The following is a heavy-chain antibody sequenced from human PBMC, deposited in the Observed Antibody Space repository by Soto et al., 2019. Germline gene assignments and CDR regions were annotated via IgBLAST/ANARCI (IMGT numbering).Heavy chain of an antibody. CDR1: GFNFSGSA. CDR3: TARDGYSRQDM. D-gene: IGHD4-17*01. Sequence: EVQLVESGGGLVQPGGSLNVSCTGFGFNFSGSALHWVRQPSGKGLEWVGRIRVKTKTYATSYATSVQGRFFLSRDNSKNTANLQMNILRDDDTGVYDCTARDGYSRQDMWDPGTLVTVSS. J-gene: IGHJ4*02. CDR2: IRVKTKTYAT. V-gene: IGHV3-73*01.